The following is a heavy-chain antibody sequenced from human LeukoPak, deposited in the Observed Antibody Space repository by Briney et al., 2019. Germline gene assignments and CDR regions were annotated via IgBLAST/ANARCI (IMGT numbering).Heavy chain of an antibody. J-gene: IGHJ4*02. D-gene: IGHD1-1*01. Sequence: SETLSLTCAVSGVSFTGYYWSWIRQPPGKGPEWIGEISHSGRTAYNPSLKSRVAISLDTSKNQFSLRLSFVSAADTAVYYCTRTSPGIPLDFWGQGTLVTVSS. CDR3: TRTSPGIPLDF. CDR1: GVSFTGYY. CDR2: ISHSGRT. V-gene: IGHV4-34*01.